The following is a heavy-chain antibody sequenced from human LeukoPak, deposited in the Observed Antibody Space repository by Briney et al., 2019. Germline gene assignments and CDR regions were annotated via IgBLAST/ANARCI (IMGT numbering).Heavy chain of an antibody. J-gene: IGHJ4*02. CDR1: GFTFSSYA. Sequence: PGGSLRLSCAASGFTFSSYAMHWVRQAPGKGLEWVAVISYDGSNKYYADSVKGRFTISRDNSKNTLYLQMNSLRAEDTAVYYCARDSGDRPRAVGYYFDYWGQGTLVTVSP. D-gene: IGHD7-27*01. CDR2: ISYDGSNK. CDR3: ARDSGDRPRAVGYYFDY. V-gene: IGHV3-30-3*01.